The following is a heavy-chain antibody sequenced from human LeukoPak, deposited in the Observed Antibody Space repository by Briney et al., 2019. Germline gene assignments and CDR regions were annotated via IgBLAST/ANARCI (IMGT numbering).Heavy chain of an antibody. CDR3: AELGITMIGGV. D-gene: IGHD3-10*02. V-gene: IGHV3-11*06. CDR2: ISGSASDV. CDR1: GFTFSDSY. J-gene: IGHJ6*04. Sequence: GGSLRLSCAASGFTFSDSYMTWIRQAPGKGLELLSYISGSASDVNYIDSVRGRFTISRDNAKNSLYLQMNSLRAEDTAVYYCAELGITMIGGVWGKGTTVTVSS.